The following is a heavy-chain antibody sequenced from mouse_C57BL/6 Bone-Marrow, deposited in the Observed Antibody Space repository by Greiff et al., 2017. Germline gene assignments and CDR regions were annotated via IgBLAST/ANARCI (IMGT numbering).Heavy chain of an antibody. CDR3: ARSKNWDSWFAY. J-gene: IGHJ3*01. CDR1: GYAFTNYL. CDR2: INPGSGGT. Sequence: QVQLQQSGAELVRPGTSVKVSCKASGYAFTNYLIECVKQRPGQGLEWIGVINPGSGGTNYNEKFKGKATLTADKSSSTAYMQLSSLTSEDSAVYCGARSKNWDSWFAYWGQGTLVTVSA. V-gene: IGHV1-54*01. D-gene: IGHD4-1*01.